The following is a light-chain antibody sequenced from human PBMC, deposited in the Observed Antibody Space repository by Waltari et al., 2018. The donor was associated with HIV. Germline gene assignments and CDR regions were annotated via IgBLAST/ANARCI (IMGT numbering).Light chain of an antibody. Sequence: QSVLTQPPSVSAAPGQAVTISCSAAIGNFRNNFVSWYQHLPGTAPRLIIYDNDQRPSWIPDRFSASKSGTSATLAISGLQTGDEAFYYCETWHTAQNSGLFGTGTKVTVL. J-gene: IGLJ1*01. V-gene: IGLV1-51*01. CDR2: DND. CDR3: ETWHTAQNSGL. CDR1: IGNFRNNF.